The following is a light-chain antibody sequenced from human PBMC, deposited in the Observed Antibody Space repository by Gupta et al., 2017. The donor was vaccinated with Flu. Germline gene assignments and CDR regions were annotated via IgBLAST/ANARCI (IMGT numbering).Light chain of an antibody. CDR3: AGRDDHLDGWV. CDR2: SNE. J-gene: IGLJ3*02. CDR1: SSNIVSKY. Sequence: SSNIVSKYLYRQQNPPGTAPILIIDSNEQRPSGIPDRFSGSKAGSSGARAIRGFRSEDEADAFCAGRDDHLDGWVFGGGTKLTVL. V-gene: IGLV1-47*01.